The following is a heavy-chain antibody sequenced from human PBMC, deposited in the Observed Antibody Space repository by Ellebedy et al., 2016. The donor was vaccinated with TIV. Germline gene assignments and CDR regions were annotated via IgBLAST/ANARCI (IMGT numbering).Heavy chain of an antibody. Sequence: AASVKVSCKASGYTFTSYWIHWVRQAPGQGLEWMGIINPSGGSTSYAQKFQGRVTMTRDTSTSTVYMELSSLRSEDTAVYYCARLAVAGIDYWGQGTLVTVSS. D-gene: IGHD6-19*01. CDR2: INPSGGST. CDR1: GYTFTSYW. J-gene: IGHJ4*02. CDR3: ARLAVAGIDY. V-gene: IGHV1-46*01.